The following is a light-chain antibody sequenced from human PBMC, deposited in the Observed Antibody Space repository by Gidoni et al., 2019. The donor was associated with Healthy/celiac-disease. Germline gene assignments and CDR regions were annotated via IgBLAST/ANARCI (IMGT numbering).Light chain of an antibody. J-gene: IGKJ4*01. CDR3: QQSYSTPPT. CDR1: QSISSY. V-gene: IGKV1-39*01. CDR2: AAS. Sequence: DIQKTPSPSSLSASVGDRVTITCRARQSISSYLNWYQQKPGKAPKLLIYAASSLQSGVPSRFSGSGSGTDFTLTISSLQPEDFATYYCQQSYSTPPTFXGXTKVEIK.